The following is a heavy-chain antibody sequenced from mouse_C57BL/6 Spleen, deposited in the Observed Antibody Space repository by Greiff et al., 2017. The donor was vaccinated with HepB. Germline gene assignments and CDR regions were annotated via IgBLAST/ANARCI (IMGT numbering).Heavy chain of an antibody. CDR3: TGAAQATAWFAY. V-gene: IGHV14-1*01. D-gene: IGHD3-2*02. CDR2: IDPEDGDT. CDR1: GFNIKDYY. J-gene: IGHJ3*01. Sequence: VQLQQSGAELVRPGASVKLSCTASGFNIKDYYMHWVKQRPEQGLEWIGRIDPEDGDTEYAPKFQGKATMTADTSSNTAYLQLSSLTSEDTAVYYCTGAAQATAWFAYWGQGTLVTVSA.